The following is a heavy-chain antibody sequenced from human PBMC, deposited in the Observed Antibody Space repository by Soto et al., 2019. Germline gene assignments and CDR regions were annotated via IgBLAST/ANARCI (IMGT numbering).Heavy chain of an antibody. D-gene: IGHD6-25*01. CDR1: GGSFSGYY. CDR3: ARGLGGDVAANWFDP. Sequence: SETLSLTCAVYGGSFSGYYWSWIRQPPGKGLEWIGEINHSGSTNYNPSLKSRVTISVDTSKNQFSLKLSSVTAADTAVYYCARGLGGDVAANWFDPWGQGTLVTVPS. V-gene: IGHV4-34*01. CDR2: INHSGST. J-gene: IGHJ5*02.